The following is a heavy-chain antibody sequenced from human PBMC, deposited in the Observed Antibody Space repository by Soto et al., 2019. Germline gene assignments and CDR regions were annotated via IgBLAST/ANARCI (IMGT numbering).Heavy chain of an antibody. CDR2: INHSGST. Sequence: SETLSLTCAVYGGSFSGYYWSWIRQPPGKGLEWIGEINHSGSTNYNPSLKSRVTISVDTSKNQFSLKLSSMTAADTAVYYCARGRDKRFRFYYYGMDVWGQGTTVTVSS. V-gene: IGHV4-34*01. CDR1: GGSFSGYY. CDR3: ARGRDKRFRFYYYGMDV. J-gene: IGHJ6*02. D-gene: IGHD3-3*01.